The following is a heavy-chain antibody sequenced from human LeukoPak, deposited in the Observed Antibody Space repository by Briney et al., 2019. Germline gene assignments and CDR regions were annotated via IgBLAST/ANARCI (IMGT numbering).Heavy chain of an antibody. CDR3: ARDELAGDFAH. V-gene: IGHV4-4*07. J-gene: IGHJ4*02. D-gene: IGHD3-10*01. Sequence: SETLSLTSTESGVSITSYHWSWIRQPAGKGLEWVGRIYTTGRTNYNPSLKRRETKSVYTSTNQFSLKLSSVTAADTTVYYCARDELAGDFAHWGQGTLVTVSS. CDR2: IYTTGRT. CDR1: GVSITSYH.